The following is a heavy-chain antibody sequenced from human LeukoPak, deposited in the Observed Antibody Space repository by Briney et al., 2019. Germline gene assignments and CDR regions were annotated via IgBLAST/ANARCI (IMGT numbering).Heavy chain of an antibody. D-gene: IGHD5-18*01. J-gene: IGHJ6*03. CDR2: IYYSGST. CDR3: AREGRYRYGYNEYHLYMDI. CDR1: GGSISSSSYY. V-gene: IGHV4-39*06. Sequence: SETLSLTCTVSGGSISSSSYYWGWIRQPPGKGLEWIGSIYYSGSTYYNPSLKSRVTISVDTSKNQFPLKLSSVTAADTAVYYCAREGRYRYGYNEYHLYMDIWGKGTTVTVSS.